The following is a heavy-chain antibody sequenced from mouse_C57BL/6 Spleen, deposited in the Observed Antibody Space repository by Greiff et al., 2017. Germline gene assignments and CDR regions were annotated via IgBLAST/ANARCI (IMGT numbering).Heavy chain of an antibody. J-gene: IGHJ4*01. Sequence: QVQLQQPGAELVRPGTSVKLSCKASGYTFTSYWMHWVKQRPGQGLEWIGVIDPSDSYTNYNQKFKGKATLTVDTSSSTAYMQLSSLTSEDSAVYYCARKYYVVYYAMDYWGQGTSVTVSS. CDR3: ARKYYVVYYAMDY. D-gene: IGHD1-1*01. V-gene: IGHV1-59*01. CDR1: GYTFTSYW. CDR2: IDPSDSYT.